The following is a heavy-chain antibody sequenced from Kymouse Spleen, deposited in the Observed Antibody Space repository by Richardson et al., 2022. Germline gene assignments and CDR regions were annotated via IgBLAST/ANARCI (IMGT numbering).Heavy chain of an antibody. D-gene: IGHD3-10*01. CDR2: ISWNSGSI. J-gene: IGHJ4*02. Sequence: EVQLVESGGGLVQPGRSLRLSCAASGFTFDDYAMHWVRQAPGKGLEWVSGISWNSGSIGYADSVKGRFTISRDNAKNSLYLQMNSLRAEDTALYYCAKDRYGSGSYLFDYWGQGTLVTVSS. CDR3: AKDRYGSGSYLFDY. V-gene: IGHV3-9*01. CDR1: GFTFDDYA.